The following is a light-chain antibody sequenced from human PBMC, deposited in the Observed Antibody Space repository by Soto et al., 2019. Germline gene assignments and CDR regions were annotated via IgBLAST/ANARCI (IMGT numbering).Light chain of an antibody. CDR1: SSNIGSNT. J-gene: IGLJ2*01. CDR2: SNN. Sequence: QSVLTQPPSASGTPGQRATISCSGSSSNIGSNTVNWYQQLPGTAPKLLIYSNNQRPSGVPDRFSGSKSGTSASLAISGLQSEDEADYYCAAWDDSLNGQGVFGGGTKLTVL. CDR3: AAWDDSLNGQGV. V-gene: IGLV1-44*01.